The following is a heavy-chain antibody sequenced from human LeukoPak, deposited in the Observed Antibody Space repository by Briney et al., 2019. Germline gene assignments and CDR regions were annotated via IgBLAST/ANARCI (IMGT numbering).Heavy chain of an antibody. V-gene: IGHV3-7*04. CDR2: IKQDGSEK. J-gene: IGHJ5*02. CDR3: ARVAAAVPDQ. CDR1: GFTSTTYS. Sequence: GGSLRLSCAASGFTSTTYSMSWVPQAPGKGLEWVANIKQDGSEKYYMDSVKGRFTISRDNAKNSLYLQMSSLRAEDTAVYYCARVAAAVPDQWGQGTLVTVSS. D-gene: IGHD6-13*01.